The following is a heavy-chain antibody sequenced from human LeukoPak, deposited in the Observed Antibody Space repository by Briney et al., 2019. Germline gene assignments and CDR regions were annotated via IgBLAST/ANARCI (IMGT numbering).Heavy chain of an antibody. Sequence: GGSLRLSCAASGFSFSSFGMHWVRQAPGKGLEWVADIWYDGNRKYYEDSVKGRFTISRDNSKNTLYLQVNSLRAEDTAVYYCARVYGSGSYYYHYAMDVWGQGTTVTVSS. CDR2: IWYDGNRK. V-gene: IGHV3-33*01. CDR1: GFSFSSFG. D-gene: IGHD3-10*01. CDR3: ARVYGSGSYYYHYAMDV. J-gene: IGHJ6*02.